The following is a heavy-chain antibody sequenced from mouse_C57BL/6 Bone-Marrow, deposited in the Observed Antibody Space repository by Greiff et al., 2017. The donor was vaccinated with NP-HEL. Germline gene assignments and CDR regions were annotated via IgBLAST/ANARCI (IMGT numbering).Heavy chain of an antibody. J-gene: IGHJ4*01. CDR3: ARDRGSSPYYYAMDY. CDR2: INYDGSST. D-gene: IGHD1-1*01. Sequence: EVQLVESEGGLVQPGSSMKLSCTASGFTFSDYYMAWVRQVPEKGLEWVANINYDGSSTYYLDSLKSRFIISRDNAKNILYLQMSSLKSEDTATYYCARDRGSSPYYYAMDYWGQGTSVTVSS. V-gene: IGHV5-16*01. CDR1: GFTFSDYY.